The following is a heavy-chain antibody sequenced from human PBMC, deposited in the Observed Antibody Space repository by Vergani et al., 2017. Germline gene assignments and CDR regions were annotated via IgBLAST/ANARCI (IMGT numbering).Heavy chain of an antibody. D-gene: IGHD2-21*02. CDR3: AKYLSDSTDGLPDT. CDR2: IGKDGINT. CDR1: GFTFSNFG. Sequence: QVQLLESAGGVVQPGGSLRLSCAASGFTFSNFGMHWIRQAPGKGLEWLAYIGKDGINTRYRDAVKGRFTVSRDNPKNILYLQMDRLRSEDTALYYCAKYLSDSTDGLPDTWGPGTLVIVSS. V-gene: IGHV3-30*02. J-gene: IGHJ5*02.